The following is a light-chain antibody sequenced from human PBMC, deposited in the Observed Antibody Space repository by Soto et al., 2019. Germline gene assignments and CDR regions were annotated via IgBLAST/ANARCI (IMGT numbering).Light chain of an antibody. CDR3: HQYYSLPLT. J-gene: IGKJ4*01. CDR1: QTVLYTTNNKNY. Sequence: IVMIQSPDSLAVSLGERATINCRSSQTVLYTTNNKNYLAWYQQKRGQPPNLLISWASTRESGAPDRFSGSGSGTNFTLTISSLQAEDVAVYYCHQYYSLPLTFGGGTKVDIK. CDR2: WAS. V-gene: IGKV4-1*01.